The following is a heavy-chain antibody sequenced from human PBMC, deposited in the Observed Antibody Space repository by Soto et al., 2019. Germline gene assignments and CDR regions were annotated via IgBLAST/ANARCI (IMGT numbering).Heavy chain of an antibody. V-gene: IGHV1-18*01. CDR2: VSAYNRNS. Sequence: QVQLVQSGSEVKKPGASVGVTCKASGYTFRNYGISWVREAPGQGLEWMGWVSAYNRNSNYAQKFEDRVIMTADTATSTAYLELRGLRSDDTAIYYCARDRQWEPLLYWGQGTLVTVSS. CDR1: GYTFRNYG. J-gene: IGHJ4*02. CDR3: ARDRQWEPLLY. D-gene: IGHD1-26*01.